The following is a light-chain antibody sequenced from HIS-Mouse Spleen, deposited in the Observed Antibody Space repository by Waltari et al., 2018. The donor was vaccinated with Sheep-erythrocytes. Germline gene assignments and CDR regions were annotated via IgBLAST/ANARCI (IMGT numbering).Light chain of an antibody. V-gene: IGLV2-11*01. CDR1: SSDVGGYNY. CDR2: DVS. J-gene: IGLJ1*01. CDR3: CSYAGSYNHV. Sequence: QSALTQPRSVSGSPGQSVTISCTGTSSDVGGYNYVSWYQPHPGKAPKLMIYDVSNRPSGCPDRFSGSKSGNTASLTISGLQAEDEADYYCCSYAGSYNHVFATGTKVTVL.